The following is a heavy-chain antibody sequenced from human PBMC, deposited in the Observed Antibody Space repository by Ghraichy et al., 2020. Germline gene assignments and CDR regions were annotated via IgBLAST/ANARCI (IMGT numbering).Heavy chain of an antibody. V-gene: IGHV3-7*01. CDR2: MNEDGSDK. D-gene: IGHD2-2*01. CDR1: GFSFSRYW. J-gene: IGHJ4*02. CDR3: ARAPVASY. Sequence: GGSLRLSCAASGFSFSRYWMYWVRQAPGKGLEWVANMNEDGSDKYYVDSVKGRFTISRDNAKNSLYLQMNSLRVEDTAVYYCARAPVASYWGQGTLVTVSS.